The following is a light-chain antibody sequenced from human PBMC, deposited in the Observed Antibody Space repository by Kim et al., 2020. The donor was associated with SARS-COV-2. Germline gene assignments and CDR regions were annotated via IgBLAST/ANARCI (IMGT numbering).Light chain of an antibody. J-gene: IGLJ2*01. CDR1: SIGSSG. CDR3: QVWDSSDDHRVV. CDR2: YYR. Sequence: TPAWITCALTSIGSSGVLCDQQCPGPAPVLVISYYRVRPSGFPERFSVSNSGNTATVTISRVEAGDEADYYCQVWDSSDDHRVVFGGGTQLTVL. V-gene: IGLV3-21*04.